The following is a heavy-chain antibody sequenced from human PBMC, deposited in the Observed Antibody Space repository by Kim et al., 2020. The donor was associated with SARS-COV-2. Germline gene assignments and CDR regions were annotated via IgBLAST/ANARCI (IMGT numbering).Heavy chain of an antibody. J-gene: IGHJ4*02. CDR3: ARLVPHSYGNPVGETS. CDR1: GGTFSSYA. V-gene: IGHV1-69*13. Sequence: SVKVSCKASGGTFSSYAISWVRQAPGQGLEWMGGIIPIFGTANYAQKFQGRVTITADESTSTAYMELSSLRSEDTAVYYCARLVPHSYGNPVGETSWGQGTLVTVSS. D-gene: IGHD5-18*01. CDR2: IIPIFGTA.